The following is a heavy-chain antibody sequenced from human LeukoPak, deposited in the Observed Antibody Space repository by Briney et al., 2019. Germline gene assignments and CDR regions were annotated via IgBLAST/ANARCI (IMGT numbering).Heavy chain of an antibody. J-gene: IGHJ6*02. D-gene: IGHD3/OR15-3a*01. Sequence: SQTLSLTCAISGDTVSSNNAAWNWIRQSPSRGLEWLGRTYCRIKWHTDSASSVKSRIVITPDTSKNQFSLQLHSVTPEDTAVYYCVRVSYDFEYNYYGLDVWGQGTTVTVSS. CDR3: VRVSYDFEYNYYGLDV. CDR2: TYCRIKWHT. V-gene: IGHV6-1*01. CDR1: GDTVSSNNAA.